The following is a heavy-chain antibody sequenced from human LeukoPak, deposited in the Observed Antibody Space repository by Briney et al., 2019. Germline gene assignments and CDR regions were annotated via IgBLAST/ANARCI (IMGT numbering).Heavy chain of an antibody. Sequence: GGSLRLSCAASGFTFSSYSMNWVRQAPGKGLEWVSSISSSSSYIYYADSVKGRFPISRDNAKNSLYLQMNSLRVEDTAVYYWARDLLTYYYDRCGYGGTGFDPCGQGTLVTVSS. CDR3: ARDLLTYYYDRCGYGGTGFDP. J-gene: IGHJ5*02. CDR1: GFTFSSYS. D-gene: IGHD3-22*01. V-gene: IGHV3-21*01. CDR2: ISSSSSYI.